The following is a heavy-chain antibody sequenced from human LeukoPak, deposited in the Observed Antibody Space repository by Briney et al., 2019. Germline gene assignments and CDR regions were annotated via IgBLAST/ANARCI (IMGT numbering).Heavy chain of an antibody. CDR1: GYTFTSYY. D-gene: IGHD6-19*01. Sequence: GASVKVSCKASGYTFTSYYMHWVRQAPGQGLEWMGIINPSGGSTSYAQKFQGRVTMTRDTSTSTVYMELSSLRSEDTAVYYCASKVKVAGTDHEYFQHWGQGTLVTVSS. CDR2: INPSGGST. CDR3: ASKVKVAGTDHEYFQH. J-gene: IGHJ1*01. V-gene: IGHV1-46*01.